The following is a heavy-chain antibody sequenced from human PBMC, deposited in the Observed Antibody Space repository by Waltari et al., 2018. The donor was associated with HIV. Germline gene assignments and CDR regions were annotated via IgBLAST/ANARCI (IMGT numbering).Heavy chain of an antibody. J-gene: IGHJ5*02. CDR3: AHRHLPWYYGSGTYGIDWFDP. CDR1: GFSLSTSGVG. CDR2: IYWDDDK. V-gene: IGHV2-5*02. Sequence: QITLKESGPTLVKPTQTLTLTCTFSGFSLSTSGVGVGWIRQPPGKALEWLALIYWDDDKRYSPSLKSKLTITKDTSKNQVVLTMTNMDPVDTATYYCAHRHLPWYYGSGTYGIDWFDPWGQGTLVTVSS. D-gene: IGHD3-10*01.